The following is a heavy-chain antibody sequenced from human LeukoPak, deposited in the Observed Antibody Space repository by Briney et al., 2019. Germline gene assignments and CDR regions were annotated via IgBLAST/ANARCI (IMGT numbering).Heavy chain of an antibody. Sequence: GSSVKVSCKASGGTFSSYAISWVRQAPGQGLEWMGRINPNSGGTNYAQKFRGRVTMTRDTSISTAYMELSRLRSDDTAVYYCARVPPPIVGATADAFDIWGQGTMVTVSS. CDR3: ARVPPPIVGATADAFDI. CDR1: GGTFSSYA. CDR2: INPNSGGT. D-gene: IGHD1-26*01. V-gene: IGHV1-2*02. J-gene: IGHJ3*02.